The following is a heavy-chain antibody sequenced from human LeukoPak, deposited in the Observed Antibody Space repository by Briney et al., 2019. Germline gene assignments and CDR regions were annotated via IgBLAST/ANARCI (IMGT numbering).Heavy chain of an antibody. CDR3: ARWAGSGSTSSYYYGMDV. J-gene: IGHJ6*02. V-gene: IGHV3-30*04. CDR1: GFTFSSYA. CDR2: ISYDGSNK. Sequence: GGSLRLSCAASGFTFSSYAMHWVRQAPGKGLEWVAVISYDGSNKYYAGSVKGRFTISRDNSKNTLYLQINSLRAEDTAVYYCARWAGSGSTSSYYYGMDVWGQGTTVTVSS. D-gene: IGHD3-10*01.